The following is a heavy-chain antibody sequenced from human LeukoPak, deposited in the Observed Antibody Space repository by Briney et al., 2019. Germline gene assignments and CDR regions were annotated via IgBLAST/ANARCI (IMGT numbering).Heavy chain of an antibody. Sequence: GGSLRLSCAASGFTFSDYYMSWIRQAPGKGLEWVANIKQDGSEKYYVDSVKGRFTISRDNAKNSLYLQMNSLRAEDTAVYYCARAEPTIFGVVIIGGFFDYWGQGTLVTVSS. V-gene: IGHV3-7*01. CDR2: IKQDGSEK. CDR1: GFTFSDYY. CDR3: ARAEPTIFGVVIIGGFFDY. J-gene: IGHJ4*02. D-gene: IGHD3-3*01.